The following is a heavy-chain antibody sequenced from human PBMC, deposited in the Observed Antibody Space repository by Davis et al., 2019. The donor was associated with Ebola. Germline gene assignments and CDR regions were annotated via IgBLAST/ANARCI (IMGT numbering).Heavy chain of an antibody. J-gene: IGHJ6*03. CDR1: GGSISSYY. D-gene: IGHD6-19*01. Sequence: PGGSLRLSCTVSGGSISSYYWSWIRQPAGKGLEWIGRIYTSGSTNYNPSLKSRVTMSVDTSKNQFSLKLSSVTAADTAVYYCAREGQWLGYYYYYYMDVWGKGTTVTVSS. V-gene: IGHV4-4*07. CDR3: AREGQWLGYYYYYYMDV. CDR2: IYTSGST.